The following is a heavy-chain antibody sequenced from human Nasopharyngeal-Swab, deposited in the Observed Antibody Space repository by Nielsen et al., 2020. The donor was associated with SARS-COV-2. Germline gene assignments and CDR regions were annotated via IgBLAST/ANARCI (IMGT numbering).Heavy chain of an antibody. CDR2: IIPIFGTA. Sequence: SVKVSCKASGGTFGSYAISWVRQAPGQGLEWMGGIIPIFGTANYAQKFQGRVTITADESTSTAYMELSSLRSEDTAVYYCARERDKYSGSYNFDYWGQGTLVTVSS. CDR1: GGTFGSYA. J-gene: IGHJ4*02. CDR3: ARERDKYSGSYNFDY. V-gene: IGHV1-69*13. D-gene: IGHD1-26*01.